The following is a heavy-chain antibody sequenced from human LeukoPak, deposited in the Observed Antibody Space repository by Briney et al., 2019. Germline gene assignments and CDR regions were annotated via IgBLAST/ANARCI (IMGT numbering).Heavy chain of an antibody. D-gene: IGHD6-19*01. V-gene: IGHV4-39*07. CDR2: IYYSGST. Sequence: SETLSLTCTVSGGSISSSSYYWGWIRQPPGKGLEWIGSIYYSGSTYYNPSLKSRVTISVDTSKNQFSLKLSSVTAADTAVYYCARDLSPSGWYWYFDLWGRGTLVTVSS. CDR1: GGSISSSSYY. J-gene: IGHJ2*01. CDR3: ARDLSPSGWYWYFDL.